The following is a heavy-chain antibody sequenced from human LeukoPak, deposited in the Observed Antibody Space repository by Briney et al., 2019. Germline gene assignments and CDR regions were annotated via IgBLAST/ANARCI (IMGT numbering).Heavy chain of an antibody. CDR3: ARLVGGNSYGHSDY. CDR1: GFTFSSYS. CDR2: ISSSSSYI. D-gene: IGHD5-18*01. Sequence: GGSLRLSCAASGFTFSSYSMNWVRQAPGKGLEWVSSISSSSSYIFYADSVKGRFTISRDNAKNSLYLQMNSLRVEGTAVYYCARLVGGNSYGHSDYWGQGTLVTVSS. V-gene: IGHV3-21*01. J-gene: IGHJ4*02.